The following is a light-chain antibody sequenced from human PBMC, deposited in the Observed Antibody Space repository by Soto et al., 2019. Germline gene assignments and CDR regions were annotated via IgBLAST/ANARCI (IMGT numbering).Light chain of an antibody. J-gene: IGLJ3*02. CDR1: SSDVGGYNY. CDR2: EVS. CDR3: SSFAGSNSPNWV. Sequence: QSALTQPPSASGSPGQSVTISCTGTSSDVGGYNYVSWYQQHPGNAPKLMIYEVSKRPSGVPDRFSGSKSGNTASLTVSGLQAEDEADYYCSSFAGSNSPNWVFGGGTKLTVL. V-gene: IGLV2-8*01.